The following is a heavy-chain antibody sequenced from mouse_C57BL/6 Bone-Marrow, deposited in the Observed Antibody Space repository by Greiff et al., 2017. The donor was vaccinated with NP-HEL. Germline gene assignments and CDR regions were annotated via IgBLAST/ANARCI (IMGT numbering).Heavy chain of an antibody. CDR2: ISNGGGST. J-gene: IGHJ4*01. Sequence: EVQLMESGGGLVQPGGSLKLSCAASGFTFSDYYMYWVRQTPEKRLEWVAYISNGGGSTYYPDTVKGRFTISRDNAKNTLYLQMSRLKSEDTAMYYCASPRDRDYAMDYWGQGTSVTVSS. V-gene: IGHV5-12*01. CDR3: ASPRDRDYAMDY. CDR1: GFTFSDYY.